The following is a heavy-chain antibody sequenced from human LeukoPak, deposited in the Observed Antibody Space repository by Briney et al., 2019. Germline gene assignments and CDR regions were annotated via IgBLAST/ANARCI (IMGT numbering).Heavy chain of an antibody. D-gene: IGHD2-15*01. Sequence: SETLSLTCTVSGGSVSSGSFYWSWIRQTPGKGLEWIGYIYYTGSTNYNPSLKSRVTISVDTSKNQFSLKLSSVTAADTAVYYCARDTGYCSGGSCYHNYFDFWGQGALVTASS. J-gene: IGHJ4*02. V-gene: IGHV4-61*01. CDR2: IYYTGST. CDR1: GGSVSSGSFY. CDR3: ARDTGYCSGGSCYHNYFDF.